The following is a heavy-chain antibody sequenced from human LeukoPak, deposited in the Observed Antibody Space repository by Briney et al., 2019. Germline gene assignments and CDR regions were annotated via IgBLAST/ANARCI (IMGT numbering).Heavy chain of an antibody. CDR3: ASARELPSLDPTGDY. J-gene: IGHJ4*02. CDR2: INHSGST. D-gene: IGHD5-24*01. Sequence: SETLSLTCAVYGGSFSGYYWSWIRQPPGKGLEWNGEINHSGSTNYNPSLKSRVIISVDTSKNQFSLKLSSVTAADAAVYYCASARELPSLDPTGDYWGQGNLVTVSS. CDR1: GGSFSGYY. V-gene: IGHV4-34*01.